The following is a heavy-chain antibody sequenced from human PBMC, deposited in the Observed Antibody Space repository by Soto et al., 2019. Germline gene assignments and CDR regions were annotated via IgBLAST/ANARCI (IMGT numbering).Heavy chain of an antibody. CDR2: IYYSGST. CDR1: GGSISSYY. D-gene: IGHD3-10*01. CDR3: AGSGSYPTWFDP. Sequence: SETLSLTCTVSGGSISSYYWSWIRQPPGKGLEWIGYIYYSGSTNYNPSLKSRVTISVDTSKNQFSLKLSSVTAADTAVYYCAGSGSYPTWFDPWGQGTLVTVSS. V-gene: IGHV4-59*01. J-gene: IGHJ5*02.